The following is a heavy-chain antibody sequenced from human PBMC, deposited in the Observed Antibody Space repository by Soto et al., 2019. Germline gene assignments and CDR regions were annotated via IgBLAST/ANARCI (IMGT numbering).Heavy chain of an antibody. V-gene: IGHV3-23*01. Sequence: GGSLRLSCAASGFTFSSYAMSWVRQAPGKGLEWVSAISGSGGSTYYADSVKGRFTISRDNSKNTLYLQMNSLRAEDTAVYYCASEPEYSSGWRPWGYWGQGTLVTVSS. CDR2: ISGSGGST. CDR3: ASEPEYSSGWRPWGY. D-gene: IGHD6-19*01. CDR1: GFTFSSYA. J-gene: IGHJ4*02.